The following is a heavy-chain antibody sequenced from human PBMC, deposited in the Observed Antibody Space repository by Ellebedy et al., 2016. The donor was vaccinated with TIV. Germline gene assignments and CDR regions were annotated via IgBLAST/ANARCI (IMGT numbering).Heavy chain of an antibody. V-gene: IGHV1-18*04. CDR3: ARMGDCSSTSCFYNWFDP. CDR1: GYTFTSYG. D-gene: IGHD2-2*01. J-gene: IGHJ5*02. Sequence: ASVKVSCXASGYTFTSYGISWVRQPPGQGLEWMGWISAYNGNTNYAQKLQGRVTMTTDTSTSTAYMELRSLRSDDTAVYYCARMGDCSSTSCFYNWFDPWGQGTLVTVSS. CDR2: ISAYNGNT.